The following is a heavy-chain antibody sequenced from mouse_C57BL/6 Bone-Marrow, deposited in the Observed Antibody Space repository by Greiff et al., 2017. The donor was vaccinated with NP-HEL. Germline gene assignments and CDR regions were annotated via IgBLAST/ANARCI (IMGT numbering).Heavy chain of an antibody. Sequence: QVQLQQSGAELARPGASVKMSCKASGYTFTSYTMHWVKQRPGQGLEWIGYINPSSGYTKYNQKFKDKATLTADKSSSTAYMQLSSLTSEDSAVYYCARSEFITASRGYFDYWGQGTTLTVSS. CDR2: INPSSGYT. V-gene: IGHV1-4*01. D-gene: IGHD1-1*01. J-gene: IGHJ2*01. CDR1: GYTFTSYT. CDR3: ARSEFITASRGYFDY.